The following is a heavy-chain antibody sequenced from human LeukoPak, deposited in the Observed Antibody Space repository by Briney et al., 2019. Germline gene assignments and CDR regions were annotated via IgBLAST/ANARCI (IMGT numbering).Heavy chain of an antibody. D-gene: IGHD6-19*01. J-gene: IGHJ4*02. Sequence: KASETLSLTCAVSGGSISSSNWWSWVRQPPGKGLEWIGEIYHSGSTNYNPSLKSRVIISVDKSKNQFSLKLTSVTAADTAVYYCAREVEAVAAFDYWGQGTLVTVSS. CDR2: IYHSGST. CDR1: GGSISSSNW. V-gene: IGHV4-4*02. CDR3: AREVEAVAAFDY.